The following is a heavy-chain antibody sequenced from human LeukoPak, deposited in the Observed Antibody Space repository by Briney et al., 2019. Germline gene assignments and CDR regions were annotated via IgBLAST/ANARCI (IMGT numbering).Heavy chain of an antibody. V-gene: IGHV3-48*03. D-gene: IGHD3-10*01. CDR1: GFTFSSYE. CDR3: ARGGHMVRGVWHYYFDY. Sequence: PGRSLRLSCAASGFTFSSYEMNWVRQAPGKGLEWVSYISSSGSTIYYADSVKGRFTISRDNAKNSLYLQMNSLRAEDTAVYYCARGGHMVRGVWHYYFDYWGQGTLVTVSS. CDR2: ISSSGSTI. J-gene: IGHJ4*02.